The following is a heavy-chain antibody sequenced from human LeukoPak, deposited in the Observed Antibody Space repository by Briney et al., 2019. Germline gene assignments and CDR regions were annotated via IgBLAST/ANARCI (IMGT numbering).Heavy chain of an antibody. V-gene: IGHV3-30*03. CDR2: ISYDGSNV. CDR3: ARDAIRSGIAAAGDFDY. D-gene: IGHD6-13*01. Sequence: GGSLRLSCAASGFTFSSYGMHWVRQAPGKGLEWVATISYDGSNVYYADSVKGRFTISSDNSKNTLYLQMNSLRAEDTAVYYCARDAIRSGIAAAGDFDYWGQGTLVTVSS. CDR1: GFTFSSYG. J-gene: IGHJ4*02.